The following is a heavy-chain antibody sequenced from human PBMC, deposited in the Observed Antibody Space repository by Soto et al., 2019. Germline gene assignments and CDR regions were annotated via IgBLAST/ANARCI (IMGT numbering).Heavy chain of an antibody. Sequence: QVQLVESGGGVVQPGRSLRLSCAASGFTFNNYAMYWVRQAPGKGLEWVAGISYHESNEHYADSVKGRFTISRDNSKNTVYVQMNSLSPEDTAVYYCARDGRGAVAGAFDYWGQGTLVTVSS. D-gene: IGHD6-19*01. CDR3: ARDGRGAVAGAFDY. CDR1: GFTFNNYA. CDR2: ISYHESNE. J-gene: IGHJ4*02. V-gene: IGHV3-30-3*01.